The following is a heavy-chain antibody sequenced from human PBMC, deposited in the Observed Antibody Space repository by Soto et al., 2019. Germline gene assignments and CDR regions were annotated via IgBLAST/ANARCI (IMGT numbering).Heavy chain of an antibody. D-gene: IGHD6-19*01. V-gene: IGHV1-3*01. CDR3: ARVSGWYFLDY. CDR2: INAGNRNT. Sequence: ASVKVSCKASGYAFTSYAMHWVRQAPGQRLEWMGWINAGNRNTKYSQKFQGRVTITRDTSASTVYMELSSLRSEDTAVYYCARVSGWYFLDYWGQGTLVTVSS. J-gene: IGHJ4*02. CDR1: GYAFTSYA.